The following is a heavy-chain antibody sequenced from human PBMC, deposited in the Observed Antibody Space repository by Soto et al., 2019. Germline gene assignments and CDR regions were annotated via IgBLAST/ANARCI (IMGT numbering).Heavy chain of an antibody. D-gene: IGHD3-16*01. V-gene: IGHV1-18*01. CDR2: ISAYDGKT. CDR3: ARDPHEVWTSYWFNP. J-gene: IGHJ5*02. Sequence: GASVKVSCKTSGYTFNTYGINWVRQAPGQGLELMGWISAYDGKTTYAEKFQGGVTLTTDTSTSTAYMELRSLRSDDTAIYYCARDPHEVWTSYWFNPWGQGTRVTVSS. CDR1: GYTFNTYG.